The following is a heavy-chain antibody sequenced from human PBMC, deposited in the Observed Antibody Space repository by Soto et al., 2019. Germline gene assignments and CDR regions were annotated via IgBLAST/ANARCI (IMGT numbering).Heavy chain of an antibody. V-gene: IGHV1-18*01. CDR1: GYTFTSYG. D-gene: IGHD6-13*01. CDR2: ISAYNGNT. J-gene: IGHJ6*02. Sequence: ASVKVSCKASGYTFTSYGISWVRQAPGQGLEWMGWISAYNGNTNYAQKLQGRVTTTTDTSTSTAYMELRSLRSDDTAVYYCARDIAAAGTEDYYYGMDVWGQGTTVTVSS. CDR3: ARDIAAAGTEDYYYGMDV.